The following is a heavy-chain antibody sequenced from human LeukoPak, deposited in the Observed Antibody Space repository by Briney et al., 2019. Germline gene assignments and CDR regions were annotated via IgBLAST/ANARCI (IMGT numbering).Heavy chain of an antibody. CDR3: ARPLPRRYSSSWMDAFDI. V-gene: IGHV1-69*05. J-gene: IGHJ3*02. CDR2: IIPIFGTA. Sequence: ASVKVSCKASGGTFSSYAISWVLQAPGQGLERMGRIIPIFGTANYAQKFQGRVTITTDESTSTAYMELSSLRSEDTAVYYCARPLPRRYSSSWMDAFDIWGQGTMVIVSS. CDR1: GGTFSSYA. D-gene: IGHD6-13*01.